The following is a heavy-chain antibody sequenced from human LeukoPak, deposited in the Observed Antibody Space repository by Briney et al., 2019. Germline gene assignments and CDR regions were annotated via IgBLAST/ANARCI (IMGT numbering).Heavy chain of an antibody. CDR3: AKGHPLLWFGELLSD. V-gene: IGHV3-30*04. CDR1: GFTFSSYA. Sequence: HPGGSLRLSCAASGFTFSSYAMHWVRQAPGKGLEWVAVISYDGSNKYYADSVKGRFTISRDNSKNTLYLQMNSLRAEDTAVYYCAKGHPLLWFGELLSDWGQGTLVTVSS. J-gene: IGHJ4*02. CDR2: ISYDGSNK. D-gene: IGHD3-10*01.